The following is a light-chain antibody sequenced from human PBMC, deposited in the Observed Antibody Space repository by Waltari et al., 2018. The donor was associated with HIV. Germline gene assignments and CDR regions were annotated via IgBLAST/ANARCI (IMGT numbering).Light chain of an antibody. CDR3: QQYNSYPIT. J-gene: IGKJ5*01. CDR1: RHSSDW. CDR2: KAS. V-gene: IGKV1-5*03. Sequence: DIQMTQSPSTLSASVGDRVTITCRASRHSSDWLAWYQKKLGEAPNLLIYKASSLQSGVPFRFSGSGSGTEFTLTISSLQPGDFAAYYCQQYNSYPITFGQGTRLEIK.